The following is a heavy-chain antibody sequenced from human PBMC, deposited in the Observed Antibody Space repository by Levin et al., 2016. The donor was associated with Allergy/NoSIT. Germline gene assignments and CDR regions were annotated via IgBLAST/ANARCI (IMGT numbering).Heavy chain of an antibody. CDR2: INPSGGST. Sequence: WVRQAPGQGLEWMGIINPSGGSTSYAQKLQGRVTMTTDTSTSTAYMELRSLRSDDTAVYYCARGPSGVYGSGSPTPYFDYWGQGTLVTVSS. CDR3: ARGPSGVYGSGSPTPYFDY. V-gene: IGHV1-46*01. D-gene: IGHD3-10*01. J-gene: IGHJ4*02.